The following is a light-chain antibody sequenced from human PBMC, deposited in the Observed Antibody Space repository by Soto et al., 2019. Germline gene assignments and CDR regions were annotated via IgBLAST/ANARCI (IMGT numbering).Light chain of an antibody. CDR2: DAS. V-gene: IGKV1-5*01. J-gene: IGKJ1*01. Sequence: DIQMTQSPSTLSASVGDRVTITCRASQTINSWLAWYQQKPGKAPKVLIFDASSLKTGVPLRFSGSGSGTEFTLTISNLQPDDFATYYCQQYDSYSSGPFGQGTKVEIK. CDR3: QQYDSYSSGP. CDR1: QTINSW.